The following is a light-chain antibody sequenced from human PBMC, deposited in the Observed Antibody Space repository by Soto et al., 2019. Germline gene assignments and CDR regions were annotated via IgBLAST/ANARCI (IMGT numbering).Light chain of an antibody. CDR3: QHYGSSPWT. Sequence: EIGLTQSPGTLSLSPGERATLSCRASQSVSSYLAGYQQKPGQAPRLLIYGASNRATGIPDRFSGSGSGTDFTLTISRLEPEDFAVYYCQHYGSSPWTFGQGTKVEIK. V-gene: IGKV3-20*01. CDR2: GAS. CDR1: QSVSSY. J-gene: IGKJ1*01.